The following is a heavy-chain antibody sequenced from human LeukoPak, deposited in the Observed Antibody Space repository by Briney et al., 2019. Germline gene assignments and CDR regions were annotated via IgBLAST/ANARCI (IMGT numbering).Heavy chain of an antibody. CDR3: ARDRSVVTRIMDV. CDR1: GGSISSGDYY. CDR2: IYYSGST. V-gene: IGHV4-30-4*08. Sequence: SQTLSLTCTVSGGSISSGDYYWSWIRQPPGKGLEWIGYIYYSGSTYYNPSLKSRVTISVDTSKNQFSQKLSSVTAADTAVYYCARDRSVVTRIMDVWGKGTTVTVSS. J-gene: IGHJ6*04. D-gene: IGHD3-22*01.